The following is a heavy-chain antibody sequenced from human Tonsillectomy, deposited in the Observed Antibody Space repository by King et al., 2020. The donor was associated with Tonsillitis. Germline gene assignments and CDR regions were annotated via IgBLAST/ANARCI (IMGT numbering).Heavy chain of an antibody. J-gene: IGHJ4*02. CDR1: GGSISSGSYY. D-gene: IGHD3-3*01. V-gene: IGHV4-61*02. Sequence: QLQESGPGLVKPSQTLSLTCTVSGGSISSGSYYWSWIRQPAGKGLEWIGGIYTSGSTHYNPSLKSRVTMSVDTSQNQFSLKLSSVTAADTAVYYCARDQSIFGVANTLFDYWGQGTLVTVSS. CDR3: ARDQSIFGVANTLFDY. CDR2: IYTSGST.